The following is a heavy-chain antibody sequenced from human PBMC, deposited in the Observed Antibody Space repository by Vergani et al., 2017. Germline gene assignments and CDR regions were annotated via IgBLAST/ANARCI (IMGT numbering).Heavy chain of an antibody. CDR3: ARRDAAYYDFWSGYYSAAFDI. D-gene: IGHD3-3*01. V-gene: IGHV5-51*01. Sequence: EVQLVQSGAEVKKPGESLTISCKGSGYSFTSYWIGWVRQMPGKGLEWMGIIYPGDSDTRYSPSFQGQVTISADKSISTAYLQWSSLKASDTAMYYCARRDAAYYDFWSGYYSAAFDIWGQGTMVTVSS. J-gene: IGHJ3*02. CDR2: IYPGDSDT. CDR1: GYSFTSYW.